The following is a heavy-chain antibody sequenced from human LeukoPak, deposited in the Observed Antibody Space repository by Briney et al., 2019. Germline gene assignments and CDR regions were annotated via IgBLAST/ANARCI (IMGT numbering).Heavy chain of an antibody. V-gene: IGHV1-2*02. CDR2: INPNSGGA. J-gene: IGHJ5*02. D-gene: IGHD2-2*01. CDR1: GYTFTSYD. Sequence: GASVKVSCKASGYTFTSYDINWVRQATGQGLEWMGWINPNSGGANYAQKFQGRVTMTRDTSISTAYMELSRLRSDDTAVYYCARDLVGYCSSTSCYHNWFDPWGQGTLVTVSS. CDR3: ARDLVGYCSSTSCYHNWFDP.